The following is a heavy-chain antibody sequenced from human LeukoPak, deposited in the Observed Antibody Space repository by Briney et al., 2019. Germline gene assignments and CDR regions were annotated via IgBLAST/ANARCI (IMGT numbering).Heavy chain of an antibody. V-gene: IGHV3-49*04. CDR3: IANYYDSSGYPIAYYFDY. J-gene: IGHJ4*02. CDR1: GINFGDYA. CDR2: IRSKAYGETT. Sequence: GGSLRLSCTASGINFGDYATSWVRQAPGKGLEWVGFIRSKAYGETTEYAASVKGRFTISRDDSKSMAYLQMNSLKTEDTAVYYCIANYYDSSGYPIAYYFDYWGQGTLVTVSS. D-gene: IGHD3-22*01.